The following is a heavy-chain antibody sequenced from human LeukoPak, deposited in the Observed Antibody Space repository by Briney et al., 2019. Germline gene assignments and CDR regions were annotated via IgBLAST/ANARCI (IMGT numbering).Heavy chain of an antibody. Sequence: ASVKVSCKASGGTFSSYAISWVRQAPGQGLEWMGGIIPIFGTANYAQKFQGRVTITADESTSTAYMELSSLRSEDTAVYYCAIERDRRLFYYYGMDVWGQGTTVTVSS. CDR3: AIERDRRLFYYYGMDV. V-gene: IGHV1-69*13. CDR2: IIPIFGTA. CDR1: GGTFSSYA. D-gene: IGHD1-1*01. J-gene: IGHJ6*02.